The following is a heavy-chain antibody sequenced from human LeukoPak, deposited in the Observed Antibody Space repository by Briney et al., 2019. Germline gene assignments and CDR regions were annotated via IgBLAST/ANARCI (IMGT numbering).Heavy chain of an antibody. CDR2: IKQDGSEK. CDR3: ARAHWLMITFGGVIEIFDY. D-gene: IGHD3-16*02. V-gene: IGHV3-7*01. Sequence: GGSLRLSCAASGFTFSSYWMSWVRQAPGKGPEWVANIKQDGSEKYYVDSVKGRFTISIDNAKNSLYLQMNSLRAEDTAVYHCARAHWLMITFGGVIEIFDYWGQGTLVTVSS. J-gene: IGHJ4*02. CDR1: GFTFSSYW.